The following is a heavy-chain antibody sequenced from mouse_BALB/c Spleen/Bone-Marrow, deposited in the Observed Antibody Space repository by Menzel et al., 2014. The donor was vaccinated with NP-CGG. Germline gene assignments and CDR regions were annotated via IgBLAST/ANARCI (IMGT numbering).Heavy chain of an antibody. CDR1: GYAFTNYL. J-gene: IGHJ4*01. V-gene: IGHV1-54*01. CDR3: ARSGYYGSNYAMDY. CDR2: INPGSGGT. D-gene: IGHD1-1*01. Sequence: QVQLKEPGAELVRPGTSVKVSCKASGYAFTNYLIEWVKRRPGQGLEWIGVINPGSGGTNYNEKFKGKATLTADKSSSTAYMQLSSLASDDSAVYFCARSGYYGSNYAMDYWGQGTSVTVSS.